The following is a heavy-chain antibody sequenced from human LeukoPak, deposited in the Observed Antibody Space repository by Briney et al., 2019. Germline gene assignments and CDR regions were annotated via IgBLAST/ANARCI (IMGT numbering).Heavy chain of an antibody. CDR3: ARASNWNLLDY. D-gene: IGHD1-1*01. Sequence: SQTLSLTCTVSGVSISSGSYFWSWIRQPAGKGLEWIGRIYTSGSTNYNPSLKSRVTISVDTSKNQFSLKLSSVTAADTAVYYCARASNWNLLDYWGQGTLVTVSS. V-gene: IGHV4-61*02. CDR1: GVSISSGSYF. J-gene: IGHJ4*02. CDR2: IYTSGST.